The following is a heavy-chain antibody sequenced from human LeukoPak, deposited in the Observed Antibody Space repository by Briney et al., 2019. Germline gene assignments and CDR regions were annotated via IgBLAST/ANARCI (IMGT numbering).Heavy chain of an antibody. CDR2: IYHSGST. CDR1: GGSISSTNW. Sequence: SETLSLTCAVSGGSISSTNWWSWVRQPPGKGLEWIGEIYHSGSTYYNPSLKSRVTISVDRSKNQFSLKLSSVTAADTAVYYCASLVRGVNDYWGQGTLVTVSS. V-gene: IGHV4-4*02. CDR3: ASLVRGVNDY. J-gene: IGHJ4*02. D-gene: IGHD3-10*01.